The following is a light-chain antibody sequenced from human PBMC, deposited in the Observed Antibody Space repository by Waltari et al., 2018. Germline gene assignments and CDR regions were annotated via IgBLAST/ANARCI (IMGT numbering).Light chain of an antibody. CDR3: SSYASSK. Sequence: QSALTQPASVSGSPGQTITISCTGTSSDIGGHNYVSWYQQHPGKAPKLMIYDVVKRPSGFSNRFSGSKSGNTASLTISGLQAEADAIYYCSSYASSKFGGGTKLTVL. J-gene: IGLJ2*01. V-gene: IGLV2-14*01. CDR2: DVV. CDR1: SSDIGGHNY.